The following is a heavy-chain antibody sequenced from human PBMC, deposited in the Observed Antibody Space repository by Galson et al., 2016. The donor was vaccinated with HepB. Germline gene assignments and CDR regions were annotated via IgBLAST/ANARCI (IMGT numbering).Heavy chain of an antibody. Sequence: SETLSLTCAVSGASISNMNWWSWVRQPPGKGLEWIGEIYHSGSTNYNPSLKSRVTMSVDKSKNQFSLKLSSVTAADTAVYYCASLDNRRGGEYWGQGSLVTVSS. CDR1: GASISNMNW. CDR2: IYHSGST. CDR3: ASLDNRRGGEY. V-gene: IGHV4-4*02. D-gene: IGHD1-14*01. J-gene: IGHJ4*02.